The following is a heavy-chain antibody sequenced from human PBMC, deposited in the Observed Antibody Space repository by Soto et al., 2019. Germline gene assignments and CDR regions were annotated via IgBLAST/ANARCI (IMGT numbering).Heavy chain of an antibody. Sequence: GGSLRLSCAASGFTFSSYAMSWVRQAPGKGLEWVSAISGSGGSTYYADSVKGRFTISRDNSKNTLYLQMNSLRAEDTAVYYCASIDFWSGYTEYYFDYWGQGTLVTVSS. CDR1: GFTFSSYA. D-gene: IGHD3-3*01. CDR3: ASIDFWSGYTEYYFDY. CDR2: ISGSGGST. V-gene: IGHV3-23*01. J-gene: IGHJ4*02.